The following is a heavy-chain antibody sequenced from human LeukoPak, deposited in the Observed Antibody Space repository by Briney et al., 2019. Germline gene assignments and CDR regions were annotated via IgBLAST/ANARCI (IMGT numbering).Heavy chain of an antibody. V-gene: IGHV3-23*01. CDR2: ISGSGGST. Sequence: PGGSLRLSCAASGFTFSSYAMSWVRQAPGKGLEWVSAISGSGGSTYYADSVKGRFTISRDNSKNTLYLQMNSLRAEDTAVYYCARDRRTPYSIAVALSLGYGMDVWGQGTTVTVSS. CDR1: GFTFSSYA. CDR3: ARDRRTPYSIAVALSLGYGMDV. J-gene: IGHJ6*02. D-gene: IGHD6-19*01.